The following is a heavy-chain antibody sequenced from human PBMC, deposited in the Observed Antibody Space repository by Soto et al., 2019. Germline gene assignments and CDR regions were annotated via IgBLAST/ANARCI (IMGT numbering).Heavy chain of an antibody. D-gene: IGHD4-17*01. CDR1: GFTFSSYA. CDR3: ARDDYGDYVDAFDI. J-gene: IGHJ3*02. V-gene: IGHV3-30-3*01. CDR2: ISYDGSNK. Sequence: QVQLVESGGGVVQPGRSLRLSCAASGFTFSSYAMHWVRQAPGKGLEGVAVISYDGSNKYYADSVKGRFTISRDNSKNTLYLQMNSLRAEDTAVYYCARDDYGDYVDAFDIWGQGTMVTVSS.